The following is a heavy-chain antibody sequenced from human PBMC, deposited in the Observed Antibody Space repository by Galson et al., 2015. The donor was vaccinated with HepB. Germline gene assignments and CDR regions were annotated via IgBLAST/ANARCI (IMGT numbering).Heavy chain of an antibody. J-gene: IGHJ6*02. Sequence: SLRLSCAASGFTFSSYAMHWVRQAPGKGLEWVAVISYNGSNKYYADSVKGRFTISRDNSKNALYLQMNSLRAEDTAVYYCARVTTVTTFLWDGMDVWGQGTTVTVSS. CDR3: ARVTTVTTFLWDGMDV. V-gene: IGHV3-30*04. D-gene: IGHD4-17*01. CDR2: ISYNGSNK. CDR1: GFTFSSYA.